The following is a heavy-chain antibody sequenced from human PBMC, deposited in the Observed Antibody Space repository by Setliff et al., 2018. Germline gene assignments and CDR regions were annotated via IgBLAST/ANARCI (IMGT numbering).Heavy chain of an antibody. CDR3: ARVGGADYYDSSGYYFLKQYYFDY. J-gene: IGHJ4*02. CDR1: GGSISSGSYY. Sequence: KTSETLSLTCTVSGGSISSGSYYWSWIRQPAGKGLEWIGHIYTSGSTHYNPSLKSRVTISVDKSQNQFSLKLSSVTAADTAVYYCARVGGADYYDSSGYYFLKQYYFDYWGQGTLVTVSS. D-gene: IGHD3-22*01. V-gene: IGHV4-61*09. CDR2: IYTSGST.